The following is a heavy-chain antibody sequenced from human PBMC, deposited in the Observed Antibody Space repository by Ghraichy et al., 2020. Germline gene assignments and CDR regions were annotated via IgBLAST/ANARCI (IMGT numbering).Heavy chain of an antibody. D-gene: IGHD4-11*01. CDR1: GGSVTNGTYY. J-gene: IGHJ6*02. CDR3: ARTNPGLTTALAYYYGMAI. Sequence: SETLSLTCTVSGGSVTNGTYYWSWIRQPPGKGLEWIGYIYHSGTTNYNSSLTSRVTISVDTSKNQFSLRLTSVTAADTAVYYCARTNPGLTTALAYYYGMAIWGQGTTVPVSS. V-gene: IGHV4-61*01. CDR2: IYHSGTT.